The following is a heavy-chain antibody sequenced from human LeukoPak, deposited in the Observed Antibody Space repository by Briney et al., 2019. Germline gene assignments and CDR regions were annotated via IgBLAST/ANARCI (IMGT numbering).Heavy chain of an antibody. J-gene: IGHJ4*02. V-gene: IGHV4-59*01. D-gene: IGHD3-22*01. Sequence: PSETLSLTCTVSGGYISSYYWSWIRQPPGKRLEWIGYIYYSGSTNYNPSLQSRVTISVDTSKNQSSLKLSTVTAADTAVYYCAREAMMGHTTFDYWGQGTLVTLSS. CDR1: GGYISSYY. CDR3: AREAMMGHTTFDY. CDR2: IYYSGST.